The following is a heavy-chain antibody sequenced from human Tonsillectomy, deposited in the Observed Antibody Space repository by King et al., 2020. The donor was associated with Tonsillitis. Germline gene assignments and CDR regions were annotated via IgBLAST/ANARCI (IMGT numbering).Heavy chain of an antibody. J-gene: IGHJ5*02. CDR1: GFTFSDYY. CDR2: ISRSGTNI. Sequence: VQLVESGGGLVKPGGSLRLSCAASGFTFSDYYMSWIRQAPGKGLEWVSYISRSGTNIDYADSVKGRFTISRDHAKNSLYLQMNSLGAEDTAVYYCARRGHSGGYDLFDLWGQGTLFTVSS. D-gene: IGHD5-12*01. CDR3: ARRGHSGGYDLFDL. V-gene: IGHV3-11*01.